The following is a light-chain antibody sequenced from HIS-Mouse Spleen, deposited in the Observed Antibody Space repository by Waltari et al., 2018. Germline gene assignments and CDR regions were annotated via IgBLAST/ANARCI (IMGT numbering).Light chain of an antibody. CDR3: SSYTSSSTLEV. Sequence: QSALTQPASVSGSPGQSITISCTGTSSDVGGYNLVSWYQQHPGKAPKLMIYEVSNRPSGVSNRFSGSKSGNTASLTISGLQAEDEADYYCSSYTSSSTLEVFGTGTKVTVL. V-gene: IGLV2-14*01. J-gene: IGLJ1*01. CDR1: SSDVGGYNL. CDR2: EVS.